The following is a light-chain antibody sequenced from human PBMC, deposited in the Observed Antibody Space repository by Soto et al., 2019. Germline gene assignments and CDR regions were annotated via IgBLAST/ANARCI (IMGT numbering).Light chain of an antibody. CDR3: QQYNVT. Sequence: DIQMTQSPSTLSASVGDRVTITCRASQTISSWLAWYQQKLGKAPKLLIYKASSLEGGVPSRFSGSGSGTEFTLTISSLQPDDSATYYCQQYNVTFVQGTKVEVK. CDR2: KAS. J-gene: IGKJ1*01. CDR1: QTISSW. V-gene: IGKV1-5*03.